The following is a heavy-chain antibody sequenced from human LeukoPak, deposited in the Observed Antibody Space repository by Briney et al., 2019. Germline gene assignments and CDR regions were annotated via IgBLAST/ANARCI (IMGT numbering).Heavy chain of an antibody. V-gene: IGHV3-23*01. Sequence: QPGGSLRLSCAASGFTFSSYAMSWVRQAPGKGLEWVSAISGSGGSTYYADSVKGRFTISRDNSRNTLYLQMNSLRAEDTAVYYCAKGGSSWSYLDYWGQGTLVTVSS. CDR3: AKGGSSWSYLDY. D-gene: IGHD6-13*01. CDR2: ISGSGGST. J-gene: IGHJ4*02. CDR1: GFTFSSYA.